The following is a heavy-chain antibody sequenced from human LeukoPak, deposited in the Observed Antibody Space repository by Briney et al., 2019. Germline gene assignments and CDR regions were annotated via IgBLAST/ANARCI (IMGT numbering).Heavy chain of an antibody. J-gene: IGHJ4*02. D-gene: IGHD2-2*01. Sequence: GGSLRLSCAASGFNFNTYGMNWVRQAPGKGLEWVSSISSSSSYIYYADSVKGRFTISRDNAKNSLYLQMNSLRAEDTAVYYCARGASAEVYFDYWGQGTLVTVSS. CDR3: ARGASAEVYFDY. CDR2: ISSSSSYI. CDR1: GFNFNTYG. V-gene: IGHV3-21*01.